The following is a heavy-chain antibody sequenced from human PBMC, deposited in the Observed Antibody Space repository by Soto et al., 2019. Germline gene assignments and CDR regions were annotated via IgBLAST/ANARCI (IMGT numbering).Heavy chain of an antibody. Sequence: QIQLVKSGGEVKKPGASVKVSCKSSGYKFISHSITWVRQAPGQGLEWMGRISAYNGNTNYAQKLQGRVTMTTDTSTNTAYMEQRSLRSDDTAVYYCARGAFCGGAPGCRDMDVWGQGTTVTVS. V-gene: IGHV1-18*01. J-gene: IGHJ6*02. D-gene: IGHD2-21*01. CDR3: ARGAFCGGAPGCRDMDV. CDR1: GYKFISHS. CDR2: ISAYNGNT.